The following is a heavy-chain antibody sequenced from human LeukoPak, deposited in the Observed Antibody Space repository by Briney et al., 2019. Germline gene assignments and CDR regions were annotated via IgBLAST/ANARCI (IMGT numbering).Heavy chain of an antibody. CDR2: ISGSSSDT. CDR1: GFTFSSYG. V-gene: IGHV3-21*05. Sequence: GRSLRLSCAASGFTFSSYGMTWIRQAPGKGLEWVSYISGSSSDTNYADFVKGRFTISRDNAKNSLYLQMNSLRAEDTAVYYCARVNPISSGFYAYWGQGTPVTVSS. J-gene: IGHJ4*02. CDR3: ARVNPISSGFYAY. D-gene: IGHD3-22*01.